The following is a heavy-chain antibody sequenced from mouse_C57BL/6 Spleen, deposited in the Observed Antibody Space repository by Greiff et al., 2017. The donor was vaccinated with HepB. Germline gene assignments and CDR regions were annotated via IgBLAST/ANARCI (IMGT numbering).Heavy chain of an antibody. Sequence: QVQLKESGAELARPGASVKLSCKASGYTFTSYGISWVKQSTGQGLEWIGEIYPRSGNTYYNEKFKGKATLTADKSSSTSYMVLRSLTSGDSAVYFGVFGNYDAMDYWGQGTSVTVSS. D-gene: IGHD2-1*01. CDR2: IYPRSGNT. CDR1: GYTFTSYG. V-gene: IGHV1-81*01. CDR3: VFGNYDAMDY. J-gene: IGHJ4*01.